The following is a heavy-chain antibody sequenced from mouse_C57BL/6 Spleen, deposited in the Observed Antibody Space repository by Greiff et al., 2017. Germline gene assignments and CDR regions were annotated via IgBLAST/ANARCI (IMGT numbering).Heavy chain of an antibody. Sequence: EVKLVESGPGLAKPSQTLSLTCSVTGYSITSDYWNWIRKFPGNKLEYMGYISYSGSTYYNPSLKSRISITRDTSKNQYYLQLNSVTTEDTATYYCARRGNTVVATYYYAMDYWGQGTSVTVSS. CDR1: GYSITSDY. V-gene: IGHV3-8*01. CDR3: ARRGNTVVATYYYAMDY. D-gene: IGHD1-1*01. J-gene: IGHJ4*01. CDR2: ISYSGST.